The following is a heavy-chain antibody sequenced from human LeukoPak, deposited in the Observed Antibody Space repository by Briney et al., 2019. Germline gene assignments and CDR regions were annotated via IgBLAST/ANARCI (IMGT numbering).Heavy chain of an antibody. CDR3: ARTAARRFDY. J-gene: IGHJ4*02. D-gene: IGHD6-6*01. CDR2: INPTGGST. V-gene: IGHV1-46*01. Sequence: ASVTVSCKASGYTFTSYGISWVRQAPGQGLEWMGIINPTGGSTTYAQKFQGRVTMTRDTSTSTVYMELSSLRSDDTAVYYCARTAARRFDYWGQGTLVTVSS. CDR1: GYTFTSYG.